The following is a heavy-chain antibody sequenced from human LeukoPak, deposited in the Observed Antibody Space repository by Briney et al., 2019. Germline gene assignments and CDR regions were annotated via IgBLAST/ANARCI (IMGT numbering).Heavy chain of an antibody. Sequence: GGSLRLSCAASGFTFSSYWMSWVRQAPGKGLEWVANIKQDGSEKYYVDSVKGRFTISRDNAKNSLYLQMNSLRAEDTAVYYCARDWGYSSSPLTFDPWGQGTLVTVSS. CDR1: GFTFSSYW. J-gene: IGHJ5*02. CDR2: IKQDGSEK. D-gene: IGHD6-6*01. CDR3: ARDWGYSSSPLTFDP. V-gene: IGHV3-7*01.